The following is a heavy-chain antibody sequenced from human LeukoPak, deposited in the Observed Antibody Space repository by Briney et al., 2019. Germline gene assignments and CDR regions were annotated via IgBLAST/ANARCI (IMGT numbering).Heavy chain of an antibody. Sequence: PSETLSLTCTVSGGSISSYYWSWIRQPPGKGLEWIGYIYYSGSTNYNPSLKSRVTISVDTSKNQFSLKLSSVTAADTAVYYCARRVSSSSGSAIYYFDYWGQGTLVTVSS. CDR3: ARRVSSSSGSAIYYFDY. V-gene: IGHV4-59*08. CDR1: GGSISSYY. J-gene: IGHJ4*02. CDR2: IYYSGST. D-gene: IGHD6-6*01.